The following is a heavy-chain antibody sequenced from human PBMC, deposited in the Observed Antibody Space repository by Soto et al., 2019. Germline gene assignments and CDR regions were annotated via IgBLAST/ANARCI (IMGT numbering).Heavy chain of an antibody. Sequence: PVGSLRLSCTASGFTFSDYYMSWIRRAPGKGLEWVSYISSRNNYTKYADSVKGRFTISRDNAKNSVYLQMNSLRDEDTAVYHCARSVVSSTRFDPWGQGTLVTVSS. V-gene: IGHV3-11*03. CDR2: ISSRNNYT. CDR1: GFTFSDYY. J-gene: IGHJ5*02. CDR3: ARSVVSSTRFDP. D-gene: IGHD6-13*01.